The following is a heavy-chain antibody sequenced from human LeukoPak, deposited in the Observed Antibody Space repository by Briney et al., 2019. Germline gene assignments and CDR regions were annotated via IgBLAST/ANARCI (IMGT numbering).Heavy chain of an antibody. D-gene: IGHD3-3*01. Sequence: LPGRSLRLSCAASGFTFSSHGMHWVRQAPGKGLEWVAFIRYDGSNKYYADSVKGRFTISRDNSKNTLYLQMNSLRAEDTAVYYCAKPPVLRFLEWLFDYWGQGTLVTVSS. V-gene: IGHV3-30*02. CDR2: IRYDGSNK. J-gene: IGHJ4*02. CDR1: GFTFSSHG. CDR3: AKPPVLRFLEWLFDY.